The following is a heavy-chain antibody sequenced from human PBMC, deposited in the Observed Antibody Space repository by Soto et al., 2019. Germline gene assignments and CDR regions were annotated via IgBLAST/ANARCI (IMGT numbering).Heavy chain of an antibody. CDR3: ARSGLREEYYFDS. CDR1: GGSISRYY. D-gene: IGHD4-17*01. CDR2: IYYSGST. V-gene: IGHV4-59*01. Sequence: ETLSLTCIVSGGSISRYYWNWIRQSPGKGLEWIGYIYYSGSTKYNPSLKSRVTISIDTSKTHFSLDLNSVTAADTAVYYCARSGLREEYYFDSWGQGTLVTVSS. J-gene: IGHJ4*02.